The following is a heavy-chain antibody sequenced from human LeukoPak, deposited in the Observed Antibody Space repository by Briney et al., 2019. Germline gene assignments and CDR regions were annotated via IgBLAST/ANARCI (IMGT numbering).Heavy chain of an antibody. CDR3: SSSVFYSSGWYGGY. CDR2: ISATGGNT. D-gene: IGHD6-19*01. V-gene: IGHV3-23*01. CDR1: GFTLSSYA. Sequence: GGSLRLSCAPSGFTLSSYAMSWVRQAPGKGLEWVSLISATGGNTYYADSVKGRFTISRDNSKNTLYLHMNSLRAEDTAIYYCSSSVFYSSGWYGGYWGQGTLVTVSS. J-gene: IGHJ4*02.